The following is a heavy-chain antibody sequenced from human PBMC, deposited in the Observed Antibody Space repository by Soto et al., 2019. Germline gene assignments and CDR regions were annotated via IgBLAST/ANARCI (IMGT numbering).Heavy chain of an antibody. CDR2: IYHSGST. V-gene: IGHV4-4*02. J-gene: IGHJ5*02. CDR1: GGSISSSNW. Sequence: PSETLSLTCAVSGGSISSSNWWSWVRQPPGKGMEWIGEIYHSGSTNYNPSLKSRVTISVDKSKNRFSLKLSSVTAADTAVYYCAREPHNYYGSGSYYNGNWFDPWGQGTLVTVS. CDR3: AREPHNYYGSGSYYNGNWFDP. D-gene: IGHD3-10*01.